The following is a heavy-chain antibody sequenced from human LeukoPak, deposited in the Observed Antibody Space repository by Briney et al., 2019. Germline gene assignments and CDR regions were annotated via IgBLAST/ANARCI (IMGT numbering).Heavy chain of an antibody. CDR1: GFTFSSYS. CDR3: AKDPLHQDFLVTYNWFDP. CDR2: ISSSSSTI. D-gene: IGHD2-15*01. Sequence: PGGSLRLSCAASGFTFSSYSMNWVRQAPGKGLEWVSYISSSSSTIYYADSVKGRFTISRDNSKNTLYLQMNSLRAEDTAVYYCAKDPLHQDFLVTYNWFDPWGQGTLVTVSS. J-gene: IGHJ5*02. V-gene: IGHV3-48*01.